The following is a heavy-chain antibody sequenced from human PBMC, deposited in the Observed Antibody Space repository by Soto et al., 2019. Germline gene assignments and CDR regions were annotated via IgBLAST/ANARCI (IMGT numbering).Heavy chain of an antibody. CDR3: VTSLWFGTQPEI. V-gene: IGHV4-34*01. D-gene: IGHD3-10*01. Sequence: QVQLQQWGAGLLKPSETLSLTCAVYGGSSSGYYWTWFRQPPGKRLEWIGEITPSVTTKYIPSLKSRVTLSADASKNQFSLKVTSVTAAGTAVYYCVTSLWFGTQPEIWGQGALVTVSS. CDR1: GGSSSGYY. CDR2: ITPSVTT. J-gene: IGHJ4*02.